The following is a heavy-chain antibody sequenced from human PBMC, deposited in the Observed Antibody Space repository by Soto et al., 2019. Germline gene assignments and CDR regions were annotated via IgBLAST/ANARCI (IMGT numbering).Heavy chain of an antibody. CDR3: VRVSGAPLGAFDI. D-gene: IGHD1-26*01. V-gene: IGHV4-59*01. CDR1: GGSISSYY. CDR2: LYYSGSS. Sequence: SETLSLTCTVSGGSISSYYWSWIRQPPGKGLEWIGYLYYSGSSNYNPSLKSRVTISLDTSKNQFSLKLTSVTAADTAVYYCVRVSGAPLGAFDIWGQGTMVTVSS. J-gene: IGHJ3*02.